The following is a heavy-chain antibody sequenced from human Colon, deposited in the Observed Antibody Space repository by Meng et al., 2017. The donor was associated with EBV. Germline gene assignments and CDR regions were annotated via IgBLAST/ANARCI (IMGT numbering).Heavy chain of an antibody. CDR3: ARNGDYNPGLY. V-gene: IGHV4-4*02. CDR2: IYHSGTT. CDR1: GDSISNNG. D-gene: IGHD4-17*01. J-gene: IGHJ4*02. Sequence: QGDVQAAGPGLVSPLGARSLTCAVSGDSISNNGWSWVRQPPGKGLEWIGEIYHSGTTNYNPSLRSRVTISVDKSKNQFSLQLTSVTAADTAVYYCARNGDYNPGLYWGQGTLVTVSS.